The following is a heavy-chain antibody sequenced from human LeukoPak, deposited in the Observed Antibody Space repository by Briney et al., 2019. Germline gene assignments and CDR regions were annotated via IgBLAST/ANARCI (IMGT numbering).Heavy chain of an antibody. Sequence: ASVKVSCKASGYTFTGYYMHWVRQAPGQGLEWMGWINSKSGGTNYAQKFQGRVTMTSDTSISTAYMELSRLRSDNTAVYYCARDLYGGTSATFDYWGQGTLVTVSS. CDR3: ARDLYGGTSATFDY. CDR2: INSKSGGT. D-gene: IGHD4-23*01. CDR1: GYTFTGYY. V-gene: IGHV1-2*02. J-gene: IGHJ4*02.